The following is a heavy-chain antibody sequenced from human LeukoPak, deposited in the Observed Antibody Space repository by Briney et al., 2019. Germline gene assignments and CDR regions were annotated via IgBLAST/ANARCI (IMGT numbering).Heavy chain of an antibody. V-gene: IGHV1-69*13. CDR2: IIPILGTA. J-gene: IGHJ6*02. D-gene: IGHD3-9*01. CDR3: ARSYDILTGRYYYYGMDV. CDR1: GGTFSSYA. Sequence: SVKVSCKASGGTFSSYAISWVRQAPGQGLEWMGGIIPILGTANYAQKFQGRVTITADESTSTAYMELSSLRSEDTAVYYCARSYDILTGRYYYYGMDVWGQGTTVTVSS.